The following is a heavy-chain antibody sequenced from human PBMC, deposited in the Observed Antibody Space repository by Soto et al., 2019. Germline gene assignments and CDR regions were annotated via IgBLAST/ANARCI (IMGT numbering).Heavy chain of an antibody. CDR1: GASISSDDYY. D-gene: IGHD3-22*01. J-gene: IGHJ5*02. CDR2: TQYSVST. Sequence: SETLSLTCTVSGASISSDDYYWTWIRQPPGKGLEWIGNTQYSVSTYYNPSLKSRVTTSIDTSKNQVFLNLRFVTGADTAVYFCARYFSDNGYSYWFDPWGQGTLVPVSS. V-gene: IGHV4-30-4*01. CDR3: ARYFSDNGYSYWFDP.